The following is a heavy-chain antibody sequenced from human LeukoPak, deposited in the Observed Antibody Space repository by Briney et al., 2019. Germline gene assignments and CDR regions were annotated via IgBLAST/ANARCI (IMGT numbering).Heavy chain of an antibody. CDR3: ARTFSESYYSYGMDV. D-gene: IGHD1-26*01. V-gene: IGHV4-59*01. J-gene: IGHJ6*02. CDR1: GGSISSYY. Sequence: ATLSLTCTVSGGSISSYYWSWIRQPPGKGLEWIGYVYYSGRTNYNPSLKRRVTISVDTSKNQFSLKLSSVTAADSAVYYCARTFSESYYSYGMDVWGQGTTVT. CDR2: VYYSGRT.